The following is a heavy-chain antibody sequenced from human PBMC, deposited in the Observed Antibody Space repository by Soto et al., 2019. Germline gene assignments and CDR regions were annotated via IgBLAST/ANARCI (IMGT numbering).Heavy chain of an antibody. CDR2: IFYSGST. J-gene: IGHJ6*02. Sequence: QVQLQESGPGLVKPSQTLSLTCTVSGGSINSGGYYWSWIRQHPGKGLEWIGYIFYSGSTYYNPSLKSRVTISLDTSKNQFSLKLSSVTAADTAVYYCARDLCGGSYGMDVWGQGTTVTVSS. D-gene: IGHD3-10*02. CDR1: GGSINSGGYY. CDR3: ARDLCGGSYGMDV. V-gene: IGHV4-31*03.